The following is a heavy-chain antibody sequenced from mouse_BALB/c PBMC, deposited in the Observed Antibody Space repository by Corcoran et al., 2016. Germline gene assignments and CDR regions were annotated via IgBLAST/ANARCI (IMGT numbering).Heavy chain of an antibody. J-gene: IGHJ3*01. Sequence: EVQLQQSGPELVKPGASVKMSCKASGYTFPDYYMTWVKQSHGKSLEWIGYINPHNDGTKNNEKFKGKATLTSDKSSSTAYMELSSLTSEDSAVYYCARGYGKPVGLLWGQGTLVTVSA. CDR3: ARGYGKPVGLL. CDR1: GYTFPDYY. V-gene: IGHV1-26*01. CDR2: INPHNDGT. D-gene: IGHD2-1*01.